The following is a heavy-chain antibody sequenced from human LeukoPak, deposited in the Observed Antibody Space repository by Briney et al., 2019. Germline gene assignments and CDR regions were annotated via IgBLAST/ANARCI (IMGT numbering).Heavy chain of an antibody. CDR2: ISYDGSNK. V-gene: IGHV3-30*18. J-gene: IGHJ4*02. D-gene: IGHD3-10*01. Sequence: PGRSLRLSCAASGFTFSSYGMHWVRQAPGKGLEWVAVISYDGSNKYYADSVKGRFTISRDNSKNTLYLQMNSLRAEDTAVYYCAKPPDRAPSYFDYWGQGTLVTVSS. CDR3: AKPPDRAPSYFDY. CDR1: GFTFSSYG.